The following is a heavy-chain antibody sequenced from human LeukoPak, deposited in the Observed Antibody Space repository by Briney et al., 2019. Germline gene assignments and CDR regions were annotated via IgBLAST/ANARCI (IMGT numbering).Heavy chain of an antibody. J-gene: IGHJ4*02. CDR2: IDTSGNT. CDR1: GGSTNDYY. CDR3: ARHYYDSSGYPGGFDY. D-gene: IGHD3-22*01. V-gene: IGHV4-4*07. Sequence: SETLSLTCTVSGGSTNDYYLTWIRQPAGKGLEWIGRIDTSGNTNYNPSLKSRLTMSLDTSKNQFSLKLSSVTAADTAVYYCARHYYDSSGYPGGFDYWGQGTLVTVSS.